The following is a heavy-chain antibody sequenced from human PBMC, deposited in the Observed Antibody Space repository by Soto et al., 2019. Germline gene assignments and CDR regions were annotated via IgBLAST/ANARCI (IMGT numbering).Heavy chain of an antibody. V-gene: IGHV4-39*01. CDR2: IYYSGST. D-gene: IGHD6-19*01. J-gene: IGHJ4*02. CDR3: ARQLGSTGWYYFDY. CDR1: GCSISSSSYY. Sequence: PSEPLSLTYTVSGCSISSSSYYWGWIGQPPGKGLEWIGSIYYSGSTYYNPSLKSRVTISVDTSKNQFSLKLSSVTAADTAVYYCARQLGSTGWYYFDYWGQGTLVTVS.